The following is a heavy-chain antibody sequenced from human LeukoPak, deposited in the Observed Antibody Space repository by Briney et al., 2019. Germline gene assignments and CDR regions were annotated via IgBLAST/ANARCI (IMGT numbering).Heavy chain of an antibody. CDR1: GFTFDDYA. Sequence: GGSLRLSCAASGFTFDDYAMHWVRQAPGKGLEWVSGISWNSGSIGYADSVKGRFTISRDDSKNTLYLQMNSLKTEDTAVYYCTSHSDSSSWYLVSRPYYFDYWGQGTLVTVSS. CDR2: ISWNSGSI. J-gene: IGHJ4*02. V-gene: IGHV3-9*01. CDR3: TSHSDSSSWYLVSRPYYFDY. D-gene: IGHD6-13*01.